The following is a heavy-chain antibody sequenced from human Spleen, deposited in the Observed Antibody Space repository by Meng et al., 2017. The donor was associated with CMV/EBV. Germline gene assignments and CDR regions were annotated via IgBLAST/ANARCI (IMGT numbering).Heavy chain of an antibody. CDR3: ARAGFDFVSGYSDYFDP. CDR1: GDSMKTYY. J-gene: IGHJ5*02. CDR2: IYYSGST. D-gene: IGHD3-3*01. V-gene: IGHV4-59*01. Sequence: SETLSLTCTVSGDSMKTYYWSWLRQSPGRGLEWTGHIYYSGSTDYNPSLKSRVTISVDTSNNQFSLKLIAVTAADTAVYYCARAGFDFVSGYSDYFDPWGQGTLVTVSS.